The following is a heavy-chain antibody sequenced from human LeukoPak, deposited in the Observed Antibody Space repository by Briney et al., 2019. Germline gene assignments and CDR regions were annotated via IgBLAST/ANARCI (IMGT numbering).Heavy chain of an antibody. Sequence: ASVKVSCKVSGKTLSDLSIHWLRQPPGKGLEWLGGSDPEDGERIYAQMFQGRVTMTEDTSIDTAYMELSSLRSEDTAVYYCVTGFTTVAVDYFDYWGQGTLVTVSP. V-gene: IGHV1-24*01. CDR3: VTGFTTVAVDYFDY. CDR1: GKTLSDLS. D-gene: IGHD1-1*01. CDR2: SDPEDGER. J-gene: IGHJ4*02.